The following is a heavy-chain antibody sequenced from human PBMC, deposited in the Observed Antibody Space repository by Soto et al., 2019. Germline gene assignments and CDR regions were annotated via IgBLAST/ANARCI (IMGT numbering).Heavy chain of an antibody. J-gene: IGHJ4*02. Sequence: RDCNAAAWGPCRDYCLRWVSKTPGKGLEWVSAISGSGGSTYYADSVKGRFTISRDNSKNTLYLQMNSLRAEDTAVYYCAKVWVVTASFDYWGQGTLVTVSS. CDR2: ISGSGGST. CDR1: WGPCRDYC. D-gene: IGHD2-21*02. CDR3: AKVWVVTASFDY. V-gene: IGHV3-23*01.